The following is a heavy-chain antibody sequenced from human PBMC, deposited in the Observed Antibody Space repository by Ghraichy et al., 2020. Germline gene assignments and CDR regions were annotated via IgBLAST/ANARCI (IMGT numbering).Heavy chain of an antibody. D-gene: IGHD3-16*01. V-gene: IGHV4-59*01. Sequence: SETLSLTCTVSGGSISSYYWSWIRQPPGKGLEWIGYIYYSGSTNYNPSLKSRVTISVDTSKNQFSLKLSFVTAADTAVYYCARGLGPRRETDVWGQGTTVTVSS. CDR3: ARGLGPRRETDV. CDR2: IYYSGST. J-gene: IGHJ6*02. CDR1: GGSISSYY.